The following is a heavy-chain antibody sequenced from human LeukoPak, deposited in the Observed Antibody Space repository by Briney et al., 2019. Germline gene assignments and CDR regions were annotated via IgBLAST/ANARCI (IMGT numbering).Heavy chain of an antibody. Sequence: KPSETLSLTCTVSGGSIRSSYYYWGWIRQPPGKGLEWIGSIYDSGSTYYNPSLKSRVTISVDTSMNHFSLKLSFATTADTAVYYCARALGYCSGGSCTRGYNWFDPWGQGTLVTVPS. CDR3: ARALGYCSGGSCTRGYNWFDP. CDR2: IYDSGST. D-gene: IGHD2-15*01. CDR1: GGSIRSSYYY. V-gene: IGHV4-39*02. J-gene: IGHJ5*02.